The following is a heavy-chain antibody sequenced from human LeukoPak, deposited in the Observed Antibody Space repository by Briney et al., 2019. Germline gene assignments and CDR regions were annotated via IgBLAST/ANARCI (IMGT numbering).Heavy chain of an antibody. V-gene: IGHV3-23*01. Sequence: GGSLRLSCAASGFTFNNYAMSCVRQAPGKGLEWVSAISFSGGGTYHADSVQGRFTISRDISTNTLYLQMNSLRAEDTAVYYCATIRLAATWVPYFFDYWGQGTLVTVSS. CDR2: ISFSGGGT. CDR1: GFTFNNYA. J-gene: IGHJ4*02. D-gene: IGHD2-15*01. CDR3: ATIRLAATWVPYFFDY.